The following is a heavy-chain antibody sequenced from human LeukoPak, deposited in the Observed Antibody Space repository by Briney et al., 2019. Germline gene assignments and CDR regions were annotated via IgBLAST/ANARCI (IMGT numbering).Heavy chain of an antibody. CDR1: GGSISSGGYY. V-gene: IGHV4-31*03. Sequence: PSETLSLTCTVSGGSISSGGYYWSWLRQHRGRGLEYIGYIYYSGSTYYNPSLKIRVTISADTSKNQFSLKLSSVTAADTAVYYCVSSTVTGAHWGQGTLVTVSS. J-gene: IGHJ4*02. D-gene: IGHD4-17*01. CDR2: IYYSGST. CDR3: VSSTVTGAH.